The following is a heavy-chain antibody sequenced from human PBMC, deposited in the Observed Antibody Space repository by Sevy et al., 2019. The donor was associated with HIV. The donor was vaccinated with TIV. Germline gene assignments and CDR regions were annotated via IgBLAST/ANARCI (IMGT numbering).Heavy chain of an antibody. V-gene: IGHV3-23*01. J-gene: IGHJ5*02. CDR1: GFTFSSYA. CDR3: AKGESGYYLNWFDP. D-gene: IGHD3-22*01. Sequence: GGSLRLSCAASGFTFSSYAMSWVRQAPGKGLEWVSAISGSGGSTYYADSVKGRFTISRDNSKNTPYLQMNSLRAEDTAVYYCAKGESGYYLNWFDPWGQGTLVTVSS. CDR2: ISGSGGST.